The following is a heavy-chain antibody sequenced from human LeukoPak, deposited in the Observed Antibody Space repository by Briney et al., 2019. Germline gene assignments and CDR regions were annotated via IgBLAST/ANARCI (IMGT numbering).Heavy chain of an antibody. D-gene: IGHD6-19*01. CDR2: IYYSGST. CDR1: GGSISSSSYY. Sequence: PSETLSPTCTVSGGSISSSSYYWGWIRQPPGKGLEWIGSIYYSGSTYYNPSLKSRVTISVDTSKNQFSLKLSSVTAADTAVYYCARKLLEEQWLAFYYYMGVWGEGTTVTVSS. CDR3: ARKLLEEQWLAFYYYMGV. J-gene: IGHJ6*03. V-gene: IGHV4-39*01.